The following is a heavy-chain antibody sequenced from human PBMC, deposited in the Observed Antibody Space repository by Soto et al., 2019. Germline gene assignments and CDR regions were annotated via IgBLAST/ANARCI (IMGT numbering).Heavy chain of an antibody. CDR1: GFTFSTYG. J-gene: IGHJ4*02. CDR3: AKDQGGGGSSSDY. D-gene: IGHD3-16*01. V-gene: IGHV3-30*18. CDR2: ISFDGSTT. Sequence: QVQLVESGGSVVQPGRSLRLSCAASGFTFSTYGMHWVRQAPGKGLEWVAVISFDGSTTNYGDSVKGRFTISRDNSKNTLYLQMNSLRAEDTAVYYWAKDQGGGGSSSDYWGQGTLVTGSS.